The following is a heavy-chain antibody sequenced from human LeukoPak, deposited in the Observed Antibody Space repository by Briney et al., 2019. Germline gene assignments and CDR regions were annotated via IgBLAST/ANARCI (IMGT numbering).Heavy chain of an antibody. D-gene: IGHD2-8*01. J-gene: IGHJ4*02. CDR3: ARDPARLMVYAIWGGGG. CDR2: ISSSGSSI. CDR1: GFTFSAYY. Sequence: GGSLRLSCAASGFTFSAYYMSWIRQAPGKGLEWVSHISSSGSSIYYADSVKGRFTISRDNAKNSLYLQMNSLRAEDTAVYYCARDPARLMVYAIWGGGGWGQGTLVTVSS. V-gene: IGHV3-11*04.